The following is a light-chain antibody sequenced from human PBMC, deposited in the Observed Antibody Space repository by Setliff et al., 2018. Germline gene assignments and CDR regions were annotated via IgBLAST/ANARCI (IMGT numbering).Light chain of an antibody. CDR2: DIS. J-gene: IGLJ3*02. CDR3: MISFFAVRV. Sequence: QAVVTQEPSLTVSPGGTVTLTCGSSTGAVTSNHFPYWFQQKPGQAPRTLLYDISNRHSWTPARFSGSLLGGKAALTLSGAQPEDEADYYCMISFFAVRVLGGGTKVTVL. V-gene: IGLV7-46*01. CDR1: TGAVTSNHF.